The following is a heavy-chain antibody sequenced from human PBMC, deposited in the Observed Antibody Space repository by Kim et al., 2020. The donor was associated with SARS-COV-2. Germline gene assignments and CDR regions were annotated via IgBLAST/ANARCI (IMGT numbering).Heavy chain of an antibody. CDR2: IHFTGNT. CDR3: VRLTRSNNIFYSFDS. CDR1: GASITTSIHY. J-gene: IGHJ4*01. Sequence: SETLSLICDVSGASITTSIHYWGWIRQSPGGGLQWLGHIHFTGNTYYSPSLKSRLTVSVETSKNQFSLHLTSVTAADTATYYCVRLTRSNNIFYSFDSWG. V-gene: IGHV4-39*07. D-gene: IGHD3-9*01.